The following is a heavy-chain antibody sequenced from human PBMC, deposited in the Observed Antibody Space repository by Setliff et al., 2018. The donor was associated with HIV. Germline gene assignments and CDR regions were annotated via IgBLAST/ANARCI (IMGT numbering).Heavy chain of an antibody. Sequence: VASVKVSCKAYGHTYNAYGITWVRQAPGQGLEWMGWISAHYVITKYAQTHQGRVTMTTDTSTNTAYMELRSLRSDDTAVYYCASSSPTTYYYGSGSPPLDYWGQGTLVTVSS. CDR3: ASSSPTTYYYGSGSPPLDY. D-gene: IGHD3-10*01. CDR2: ISAHYVIT. CDR1: GHTYNAYG. J-gene: IGHJ4*02. V-gene: IGHV1-18*01.